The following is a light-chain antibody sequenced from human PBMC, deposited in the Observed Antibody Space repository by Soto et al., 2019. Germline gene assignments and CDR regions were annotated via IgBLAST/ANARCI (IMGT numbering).Light chain of an antibody. Sequence: QSVLTQPPSASGTPGQRVTISCSGSSSNIGSNTVNWHQQLPGTAPKLLIYSNNQRPSGVPDRFSGSKSGTSASLAISGLQSEDEADYYCAAWDASLNGYGFGTGTKVNVL. J-gene: IGLJ1*01. V-gene: IGLV1-44*01. CDR2: SNN. CDR1: SSNIGSNT. CDR3: AAWDASLNGYG.